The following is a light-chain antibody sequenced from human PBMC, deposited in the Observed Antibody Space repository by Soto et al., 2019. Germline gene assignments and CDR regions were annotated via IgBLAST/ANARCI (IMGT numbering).Light chain of an antibody. J-gene: IGLJ1*01. Sequence: QSVLTQPRSVSGSPGQSVTISCTGTSLDVGGFDYVSWYQQHPGKAPTLIIYDVTQRPSGVPDRFSGFKSGNTASLTISGLDPGDEADYYCCSYAGIYTYVFGTGTKLTVL. CDR2: DVT. V-gene: IGLV2-11*01. CDR1: SLDVGGFDY. CDR3: CSYAGIYTYV.